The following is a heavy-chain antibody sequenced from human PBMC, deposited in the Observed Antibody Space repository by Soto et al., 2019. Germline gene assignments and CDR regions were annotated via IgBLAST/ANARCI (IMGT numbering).Heavy chain of an antibody. CDR2: IYHICIT. D-gene: IGHD3-3*01. CDR3: NGWSGKQRFDY. CDR1: GYSIISFYY. V-gene: IGHV4-38-2*01. J-gene: IGHJ4*02. Sequence: PSETLSLTCPVSGYSIISFYYCFCIRHPPGKCLECIMIIYHICITYYNPSLKSRATISVNTSKNQFSLKLSSVRAADTAVYYCNGWSGKQRFDYWGKGNLVTVSS.